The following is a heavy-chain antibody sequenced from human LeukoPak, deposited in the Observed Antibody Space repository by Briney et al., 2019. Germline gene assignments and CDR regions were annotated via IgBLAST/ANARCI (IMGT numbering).Heavy chain of an antibody. J-gene: IGHJ4*02. Sequence: PGGSLRLSCAASGFTFSRYAMCWVRQAPGKGLEWLSCISGSGGSTYYADSVKGRFTISRDNSKNTLYLQMNSLRAEDTAVYYCAKDRGSSGYFGLFDYWGQGTLVTVSS. CDR3: AKDRGSSGYFGLFDY. V-gene: IGHV3-23*01. CDR2: ISGSGGST. D-gene: IGHD3-22*01. CDR1: GFTFSRYA.